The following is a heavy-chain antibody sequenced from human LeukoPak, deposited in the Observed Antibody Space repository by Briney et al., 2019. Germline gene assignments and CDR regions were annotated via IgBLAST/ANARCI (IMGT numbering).Heavy chain of an antibody. J-gene: IGHJ4*02. CDR1: GGSISSYY. Sequence: SETLSLTCTVSGGSISSYYWSWIRQPAGKGLEWIGRIYTNGSTNYNPSLKSRVTMSVDTSKNQFFLKLNSVTAADTAVYYCVRHESGSGDSNAFFDYWGQGILVTVSS. CDR2: IYTNGST. D-gene: IGHD2-21*01. CDR3: VRHESGSGDSNAFFDY. V-gene: IGHV4-4*07.